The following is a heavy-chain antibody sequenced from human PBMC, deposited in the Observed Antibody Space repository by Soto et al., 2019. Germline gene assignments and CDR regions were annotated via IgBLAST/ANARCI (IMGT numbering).Heavy chain of an antibody. J-gene: IGHJ6*02. CDR1: GGSVIGYY. Sequence: SETLCDTCTVSGGSVIGYYWRWMRQPPGKGLEWIGYIFYAGTTLYTTSLKSRVTISVDTSKNQFSLTLSSVTAADTAVYYCARHDVIAKLPKCMGLWGQGTMVAVSS. CDR3: ARHDVIAKLPKCMGL. V-gene: IGHV4-59*02. CDR2: IFYAGTT.